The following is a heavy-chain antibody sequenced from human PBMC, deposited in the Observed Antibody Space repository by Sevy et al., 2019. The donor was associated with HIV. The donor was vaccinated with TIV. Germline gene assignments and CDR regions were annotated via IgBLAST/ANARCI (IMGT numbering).Heavy chain of an antibody. CDR2: ISSSSSYI. CDR3: ASGGEYGDLPSFQH. J-gene: IGHJ1*01. CDR1: GFTFSSYS. Sequence: GGSLRLSCAASGFTFSSYSMNWVRQAPGKGLEWVPSISSSSSYIYYADSVKGRFTISRDNAKNSLYLQMNSLRAEDTAVYYCASGGEYGDLPSFQHWGQGTLVTVSS. V-gene: IGHV3-21*01. D-gene: IGHD4-17*01.